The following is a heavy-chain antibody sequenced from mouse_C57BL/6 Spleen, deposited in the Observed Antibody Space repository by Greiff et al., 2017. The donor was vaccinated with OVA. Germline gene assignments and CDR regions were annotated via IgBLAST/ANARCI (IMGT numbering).Heavy chain of an antibody. CDR2: INPSTGGT. V-gene: IGHV1-42*01. CDR1: GYSFTGYY. Sequence: VQLKQSGPELVKPGASVKISCKASGYSFTGYYMNWVKQSPEKSLEWIGEINPSTGGTTYNQKFKAKATLTVDKSSSTAYMQLKSLTSEDSAVYYCARHYDYDGFAYWGQGTLVTVSA. J-gene: IGHJ3*01. D-gene: IGHD2-4*01. CDR3: ARHYDYDGFAY.